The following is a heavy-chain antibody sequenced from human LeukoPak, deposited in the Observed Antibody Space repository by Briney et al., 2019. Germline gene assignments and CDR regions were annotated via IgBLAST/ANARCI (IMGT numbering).Heavy chain of an antibody. CDR2: IYYSGST. J-gene: IGHJ5*02. V-gene: IGHV4-31*03. CDR1: GGSISSGGYY. Sequence: SETLSLSCTVSGGSISSGGYYWSWIRQHPGKGLEWIGYIYYSGSTYYNPSLKSRVTISVDTSKNQFSLKLSSVTAADTAVYYCARDRTNWFDPWGQGTLVTVSS. CDR3: ARDRTNWFDP. D-gene: IGHD1/OR15-1a*01.